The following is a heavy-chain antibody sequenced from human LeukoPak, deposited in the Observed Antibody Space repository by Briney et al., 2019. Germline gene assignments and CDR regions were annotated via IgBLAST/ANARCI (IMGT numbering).Heavy chain of an antibody. V-gene: IGHV3-11*01. CDR2: ISRGGSTT. CDR3: ARYHGSGFMDV. Sequence: GGSLRLSCAASGFTFSDCYMSWIRQAPGKGLEWVSYISRGGSTTYYADSVKGRFTISRDNAKNSLFLQTNSLRGEDTAVYYCARYHGSGFMDVWGQGTTVTVS. D-gene: IGHD3-10*01. J-gene: IGHJ6*02. CDR1: GFTFSDCY.